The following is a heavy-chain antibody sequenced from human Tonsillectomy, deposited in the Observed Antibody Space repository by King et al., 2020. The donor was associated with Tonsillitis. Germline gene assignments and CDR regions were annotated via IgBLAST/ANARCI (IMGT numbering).Heavy chain of an antibody. CDR2: INPSGTTT. J-gene: IGHJ3*02. CDR3: GREYWGGIDI. D-gene: IGHD2-15*01. V-gene: IGHV3-11*04. CDR1: GFTFSDYY. Sequence: VQLVESGGGLVKPGGSLRLSFAASGFTFSDYYMSWIRQAPGKGLEWISLINPSGTTTDYVDSVRGRFTISRDNAKNSMFLQMNSLRAEDTGVYYCGREYWGGIDIWGQGEMVTVSS.